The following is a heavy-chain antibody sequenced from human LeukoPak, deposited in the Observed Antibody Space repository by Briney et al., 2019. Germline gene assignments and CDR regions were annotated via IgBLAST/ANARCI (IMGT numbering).Heavy chain of an antibody. J-gene: IGHJ6*02. Sequence: GASVKVSYKASGYNFISYYMHWVRQAPGQGLERMGIINPSGGSTSYAQKFQDRVTMTRDTSTSTVYMELSSLKSEDTAVYYCAREDVVLVDAVRYYYYGMDVWGQGTTVTVSS. D-gene: IGHD2-8*01. CDR2: INPSGGST. CDR3: AREDVVLVDAVRYYYYGMDV. CDR1: GYNFISYY. V-gene: IGHV1-46*01.